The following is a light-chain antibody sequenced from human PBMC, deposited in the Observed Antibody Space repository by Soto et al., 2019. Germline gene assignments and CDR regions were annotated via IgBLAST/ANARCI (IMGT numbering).Light chain of an antibody. Sequence: DIQMTQSPSTLSASVGDRVTITCRASQSISIWLAWYQQKPGKAPKLLIYDASSLESGVPSRFSGSGSGTEFTLTIDGLQPDDFATYYCQQHNSSPWTFGQGTKVDIK. J-gene: IGKJ1*01. V-gene: IGKV1-5*01. CDR1: QSISIW. CDR2: DAS. CDR3: QQHNSSPWT.